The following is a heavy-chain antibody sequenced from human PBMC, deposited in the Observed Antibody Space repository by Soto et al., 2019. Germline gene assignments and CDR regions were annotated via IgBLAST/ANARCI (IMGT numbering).Heavy chain of an antibody. Sequence: EVQLVESGGGLVQPGGSLRLSCAASGFTFSSYAMHRVRQAPGKGLEYVSAISSNGGSTYYANSVKGRFTISRDNSKNTLYLQMGSLRAEDMAVYYCARQWLDSYYFDYWGQGTLVTVSS. CDR3: ARQWLDSYYFDY. CDR2: ISSNGGST. D-gene: IGHD6-19*01. CDR1: GFTFSSYA. V-gene: IGHV3-64*01. J-gene: IGHJ4*02.